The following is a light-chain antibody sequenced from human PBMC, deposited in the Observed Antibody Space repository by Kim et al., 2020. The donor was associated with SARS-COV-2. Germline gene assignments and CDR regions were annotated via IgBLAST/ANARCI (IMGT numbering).Light chain of an antibody. CDR3: QQYYNWPRT. J-gene: IGKJ1*01. CDR1: VYISSN. Sequence: VSPGAESTPSCGAAVYISSNWAWCQQKPGQAPSLPLHDASTRAAGIPARLSGSGSGTNFALTISSLQSEDFAVYYCQQYYNWPRTFGQGTKVDIK. CDR2: DAS. V-gene: IGKV3D-15*01.